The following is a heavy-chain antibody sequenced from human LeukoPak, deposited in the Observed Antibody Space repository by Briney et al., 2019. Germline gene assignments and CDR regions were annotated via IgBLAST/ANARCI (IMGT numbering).Heavy chain of an antibody. CDR3: AKDQPITIFGVATYYFDY. CDR2: ISVSDAGT. V-gene: IGHV3-23*01. J-gene: IGHJ4*02. CDR1: GFTFSSYA. Sequence: PGGSLRLSCAASGFTFSSYAMSWVRQAPGKGLEWVSGISVSDAGTYYADSVKGRFTISRDNSKNTLFLQMNSLRAEDTAVYFCAKDQPITIFGVATYYFDYWGQGTLVTVSS. D-gene: IGHD3-3*01.